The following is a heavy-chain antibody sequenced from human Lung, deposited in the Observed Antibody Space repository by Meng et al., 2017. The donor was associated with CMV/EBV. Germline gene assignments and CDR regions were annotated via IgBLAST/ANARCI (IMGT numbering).Heavy chain of an antibody. CDR1: GFTFSRYW. CDR3: ARDLNPSYKDGWADAFDI. D-gene: IGHD1-14*01. V-gene: IGHV3-7*01. J-gene: IGHJ3*02. CDR2: IKGDDNKK. Sequence: GGSLRLXCAASGFTFSRYWMVWVRQAPGKGLEWVANIKGDDNKKYYLDSVKGRFTISRDNAKNSLYLQMNSLRAEDTAVYYCARDLNPSYKDGWADAFDIWGQG.